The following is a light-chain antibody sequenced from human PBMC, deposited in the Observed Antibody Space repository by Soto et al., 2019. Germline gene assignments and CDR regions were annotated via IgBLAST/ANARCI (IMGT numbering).Light chain of an antibody. CDR1: HSVSTY. CDR3: QQHTNPPLT. J-gene: IGKJ4*01. Sequence: PATLSLSPGEGATLSCRASHSVSTYLAWYQQKPGQTPRLLIYDASTSATGIPARFSGSGSGTDFTLNISSLEPEDFAVYYCQQHTNPPLTFGGGTNVDIK. V-gene: IGKV3-11*01. CDR2: DAS.